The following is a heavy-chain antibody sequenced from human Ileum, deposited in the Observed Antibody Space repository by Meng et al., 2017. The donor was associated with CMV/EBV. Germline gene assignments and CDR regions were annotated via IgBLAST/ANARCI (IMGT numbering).Heavy chain of an antibody. D-gene: IGHD2-2*01. CDR1: GFTFSKYF. CDR2: ISSSSYI. J-gene: IGHJ6*02. CDR3: ARGSKKRGIVVVPAAKNYGMDV. V-gene: IGHV3-69-1*01. Sequence: GESLKISCEVSGFTFSKYFMNWVRQAPGKGLEWVSSISSSSYIYYADSVKGRFTISRDNAKNSLYLQMNSLRAEDTAVYYCARGSKKRGIVVVPAAKNYGMDVWGQGTTVTVSS.